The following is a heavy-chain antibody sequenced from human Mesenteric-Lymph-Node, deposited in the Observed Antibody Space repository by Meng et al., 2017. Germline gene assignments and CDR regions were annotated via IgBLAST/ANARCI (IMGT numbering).Heavy chain of an antibody. CDR1: GFTFRSYS. V-gene: IGHV3-21*01. J-gene: IGHJ1*01. CDR2: ISSSSSYI. CDR3: ARGISSGYYNAEYFQH. Sequence: GESLKISCAASGFTFRSYSMNWVRQAPGKGLEWVSSISSSSSYIYYADSVKGRFTISRDNAKNSLYLQMNSLRAEDTAVYYCARGISSGYYNAEYFQHWGQGTLVTSPQ. D-gene: IGHD3-22*01.